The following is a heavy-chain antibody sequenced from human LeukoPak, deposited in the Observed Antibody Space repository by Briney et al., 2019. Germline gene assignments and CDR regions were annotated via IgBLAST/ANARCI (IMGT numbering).Heavy chain of an antibody. CDR1: GFTFSSYW. V-gene: IGHV3-74*01. Sequence: PGGSLRLSCAASGFTFSSYWMHWVRQAPGKGLVWVSRINSDGSSTSYADSVKGRFTISRDNPRNTLYLQMNILRTEDTAVYYCAKEGTPQVSTWYDLWGQGTQVIVSS. D-gene: IGHD3-10*01. CDR3: AKEGTPQVSTWYDL. J-gene: IGHJ5*02. CDR2: INSDGSST.